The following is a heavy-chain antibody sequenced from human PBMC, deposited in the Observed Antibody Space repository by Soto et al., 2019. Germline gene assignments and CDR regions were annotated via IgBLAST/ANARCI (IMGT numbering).Heavy chain of an antibody. CDR1: GYTFTTYA. Sequence: QVQLVQSGAEVKKPGASVKVSCKASGYTFTTYAMHWVRQAPGQRLEWMGWINAGNGNTKYSQKFQGRVTITRDTSASTAYMELSSLRSEDTAVYYCARGVGLYSNYDYWGQGTLVTVSS. CDR2: INAGNGNT. J-gene: IGHJ4*02. CDR3: ARGVGLYSNYDY. D-gene: IGHD2-2*02. V-gene: IGHV1-3*01.